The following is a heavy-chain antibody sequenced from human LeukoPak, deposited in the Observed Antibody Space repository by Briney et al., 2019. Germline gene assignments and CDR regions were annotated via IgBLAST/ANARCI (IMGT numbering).Heavy chain of an antibody. Sequence: SETLSLTCAVYGGSFSGYYWSWIRQPPGKGLEWIGEINHSGSTNYNPSLKSRVTISVDTSKNQFSLKLSSVTAADTAVYYCAREPHYYDSSGWNWGQGTLVTVSS. CDR3: AREPHYYDSSGWN. CDR1: GGSFSGYY. CDR2: INHSGST. J-gene: IGHJ1*01. V-gene: IGHV4-34*01. D-gene: IGHD3-22*01.